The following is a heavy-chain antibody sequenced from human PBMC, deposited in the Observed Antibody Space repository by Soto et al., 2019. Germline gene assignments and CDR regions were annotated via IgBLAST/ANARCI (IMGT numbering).Heavy chain of an antibody. CDR2: ISSSGSTI. CDR1: GFTFSSYE. J-gene: IGHJ4*02. V-gene: IGHV3-48*03. Sequence: PGGSLRLSCAASGFTFSSYEMNWVRQAPEKGLEWVSYISSSGSTISYADSVKGRFTISRDNAKNSLYLQMNSLRAEDTAVYYCARGVGVTPFDYWGQGTLVTVSS. CDR3: ARGVGVTPFDY. D-gene: IGHD4-4*01.